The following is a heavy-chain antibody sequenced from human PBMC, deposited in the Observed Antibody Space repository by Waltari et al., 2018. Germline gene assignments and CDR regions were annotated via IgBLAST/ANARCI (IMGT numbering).Heavy chain of an antibody. CDR2: MESDESRT. Sequence: EVQLVESGGALVQPGGSLRLSCATSGFTFSTYWMHWVRQAPGKGLMWVAHMESDESRTTYAESVKGRFTISRDNAKNTVYLQMNSLRDDDTAVYYCVRDEPGDGLDYWGQGTLVTVSS. J-gene: IGHJ4*02. D-gene: IGHD7-27*01. CDR3: VRDEPGDGLDY. V-gene: IGHV3-74*03. CDR1: GFTFSTYW.